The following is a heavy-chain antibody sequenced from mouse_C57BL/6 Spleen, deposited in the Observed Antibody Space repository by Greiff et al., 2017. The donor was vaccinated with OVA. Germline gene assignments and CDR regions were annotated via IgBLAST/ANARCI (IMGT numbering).Heavy chain of an antibody. CDR2: INSDGGST. CDR1: EYEFPSHD. Sequence: EVKLVESGGGLVQPGESLKLSCESNEYEFPSHDMSWVRKTPEKRLELVAAINSDGGSTYYPDTMESRVTISRDNTKKTLYLQKSSLRSEYTSLYYWARQVYYDYYWGYYYAMDYWGQGTSVTVSS. CDR3: ARQVYYDYYWGYYYAMDY. V-gene: IGHV5-2*01. D-gene: IGHD2-4*01. J-gene: IGHJ4*01.